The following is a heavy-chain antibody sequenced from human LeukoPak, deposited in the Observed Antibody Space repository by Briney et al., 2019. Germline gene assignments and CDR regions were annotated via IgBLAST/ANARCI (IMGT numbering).Heavy chain of an antibody. CDR2: INWNGVTT. V-gene: IGHV3-20*04. D-gene: IGHD1-26*01. CDR1: GFTFDDFG. CDR3: ARDDSGSSTYYYDY. Sequence: GGSLRLSCAASGFTFDDFGISWVRQVPGKGLEWVSGINWNGVTTGYADSVKGRFTIFRDNAKNSVHLQMNSLRDEDTAVYYCARDDSGSSTYYYDYWGQGTLVTVSS. J-gene: IGHJ4*02.